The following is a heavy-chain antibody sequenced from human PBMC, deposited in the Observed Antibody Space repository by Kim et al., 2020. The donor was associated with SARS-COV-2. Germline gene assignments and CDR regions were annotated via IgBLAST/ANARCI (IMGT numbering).Heavy chain of an antibody. CDR3: ASLSLPPIAVAGTDWFDP. J-gene: IGHJ5*02. Sequence: ASVKVSCKASGYTFTSYAMHWVRQAPGQRLEWMGWINAGNGNTKYSQKFQGRVTITRDTSASTAYMELSSLRSEDTAVYYCASLSLPPIAVAGTDWFDPWGQGTLVTVSS. CDR2: INAGNGNT. CDR1: GYTFTSYA. D-gene: IGHD6-19*01. V-gene: IGHV1-3*01.